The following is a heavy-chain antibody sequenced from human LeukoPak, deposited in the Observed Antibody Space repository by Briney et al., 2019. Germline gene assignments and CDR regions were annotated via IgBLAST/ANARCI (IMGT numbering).Heavy chain of an antibody. CDR1: GFTFSSYG. Sequence: GGSLRLSCAASGFTFSSYGMHWVRQAPGKGLERVAVISYDGSNKYYADSVKGRFTISRDNSKNTLYLQMNSLRAEDTAVYYCAKDRGYCSSTSCFRLDYWGQGTLVTVSS. D-gene: IGHD2-2*01. V-gene: IGHV3-30*18. CDR2: ISYDGSNK. CDR3: AKDRGYCSSTSCFRLDY. J-gene: IGHJ4*02.